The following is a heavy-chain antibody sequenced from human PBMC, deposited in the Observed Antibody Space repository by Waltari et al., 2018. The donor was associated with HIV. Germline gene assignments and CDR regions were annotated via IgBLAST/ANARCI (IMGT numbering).Heavy chain of an antibody. V-gene: IGHV1-2*02. Sequence: QVQLVQSGTEVKKPGASVKVSCKASGYTFIGHYMHWVRQAPGQGLGGMGWIKPNRGGTNDAQNFQGRVTMTRETSINTAYMELSSLRSDDTAVFYCARQYCSGDSCYFDQYYFDYWGQGTLVTVSS. CDR3: ARQYCSGDSCYFDQYYFDY. J-gene: IGHJ4*02. D-gene: IGHD2-15*01. CDR2: IKPNRGGT. CDR1: GYTFIGHY.